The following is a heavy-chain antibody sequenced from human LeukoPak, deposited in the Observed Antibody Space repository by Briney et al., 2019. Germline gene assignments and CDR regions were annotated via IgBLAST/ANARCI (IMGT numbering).Heavy chain of an antibody. V-gene: IGHV1-69*13. CDR1: GGTFSSYA. CDR3: ARDLVEDIVASYRTYYGMDV. Sequence: PVKVSCKASGGTFSSYAISWVRQAPGQGLEWMGGIIPIFGTANYAQKFQGRVTITADESTSTAYMELSSLRSEDTAVYYCARDLVEDIVASYRTYYGMDVWGKGTTVTVSS. D-gene: IGHD5-12*01. CDR2: IIPIFGTA. J-gene: IGHJ6*04.